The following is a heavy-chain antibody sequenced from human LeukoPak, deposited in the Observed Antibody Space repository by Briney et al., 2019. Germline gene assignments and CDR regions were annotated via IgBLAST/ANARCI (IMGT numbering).Heavy chain of an antibody. V-gene: IGHV1-69*05. CDR1: GGTFSRYA. D-gene: IGHD6-6*01. CDR2: SIPIFGTA. CDR3: ASASTYSSSSSRALNFDY. Sequence: SVNVSCKASGGTFSRYAFSWVRQAAGQGREWMGGSIPIFGTANYAQKFQGRVTITTDESTSTAYMELSSLRSEDTAVYYCASASTYSSSSSRALNFDYWGQGTLVTVSS. J-gene: IGHJ4*02.